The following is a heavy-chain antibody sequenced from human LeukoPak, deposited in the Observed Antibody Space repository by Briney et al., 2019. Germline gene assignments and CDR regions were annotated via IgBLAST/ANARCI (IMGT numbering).Heavy chain of an antibody. CDR3: ARSPNSSGWYTY. CDR2: FYYSGST. Sequence: SETLSLTCTVSGGSVSSGSYYWNWIRQPPGKGGDWIGYFYYSGSTNYNPSLKSRVTISLDTSKNQFSLKLSSVTAADTAVYYCARSPNSSGWYTYWGQGTLVTVSS. CDR1: GGSVSSGSYY. D-gene: IGHD6-19*01. J-gene: IGHJ4*02. V-gene: IGHV4-61*01.